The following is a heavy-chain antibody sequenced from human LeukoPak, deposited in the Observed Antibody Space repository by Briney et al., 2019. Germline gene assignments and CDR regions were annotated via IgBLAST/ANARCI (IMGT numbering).Heavy chain of an antibody. Sequence: HPGGSLRLSCAASGFTFSTYWMHWVRQAPGKGLVWVSRINTDGSTTNYADSVKGRFTISRDNAKNTLYLQMNSLRADDTAVYYCARGVATDYWGQGTLVTVSS. J-gene: IGHJ4*02. D-gene: IGHD5-12*01. V-gene: IGHV3-74*01. CDR1: GFTFSTYW. CDR2: INTDGSTT. CDR3: ARGVATDY.